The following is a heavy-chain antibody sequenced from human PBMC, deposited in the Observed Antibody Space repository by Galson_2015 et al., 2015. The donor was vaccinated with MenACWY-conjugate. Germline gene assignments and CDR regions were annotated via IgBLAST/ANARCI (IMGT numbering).Heavy chain of an antibody. CDR1: GFTFSNYG. D-gene: IGHD2-15*01. V-gene: IGHV3-23*01. CDR3: AREGFCSGGTFYFYDY. CDR2: MSRSGTT. J-gene: IGHJ4*02. Sequence: SLRLSCAASGFTFSNYGMAWVRQAPGKGLDWASAMSRSGTTYYAASVKGRFTISRDNAKNTLYLQMNSLRVEDTAVYYCAREGFCSGGTFYFYDYCGQGILVTVSA.